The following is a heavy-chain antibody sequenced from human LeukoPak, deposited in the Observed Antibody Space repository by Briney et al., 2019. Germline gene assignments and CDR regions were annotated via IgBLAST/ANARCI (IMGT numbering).Heavy chain of an antibody. CDR3: AKGALYDFWSGYQDY. Sequence: GGSLRLSCSASGFTFSSFVMHWVRQAPGKGLEWVSTISGSGGSTYYADSVKGRFTISRDNSKNTLYLQMNSLRAEDTAVYYCAKGALYDFWSGYQDYWGQGTLVTVSS. V-gene: IGHV3-23*01. J-gene: IGHJ4*02. D-gene: IGHD3-3*01. CDR1: GFTFSSFV. CDR2: ISGSGGST.